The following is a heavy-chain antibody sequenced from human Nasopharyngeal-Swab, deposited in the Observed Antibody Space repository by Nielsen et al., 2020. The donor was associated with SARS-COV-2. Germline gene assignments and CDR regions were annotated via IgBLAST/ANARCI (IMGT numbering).Heavy chain of an antibody. CDR3: ARNWRDTAMVGPAFDI. CDR1: GGTYSGYY. Sequence: SETLSLNCAVYGGTYSGYYWSWIRQTPGKGLEWSGEIKHSGSTNYNPSLKSRVTISVDTSKNQFSLKLSSLTAADTAVYYCARNWRDTAMVGPAFDIWGQGTMVTVSS. V-gene: IGHV4-34*01. CDR2: IKHSGST. J-gene: IGHJ3*02. D-gene: IGHD5-18*01.